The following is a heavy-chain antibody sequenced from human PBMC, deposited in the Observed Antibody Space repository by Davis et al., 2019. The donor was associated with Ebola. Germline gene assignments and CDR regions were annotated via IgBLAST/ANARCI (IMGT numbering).Heavy chain of an antibody. V-gene: IGHV4-59*12. CDR3: ARDPKAQSWYYDFWGLDV. CDR2: IYETGTT. D-gene: IGHD3-3*01. Sequence: SETLSLTCTVYGGSIGSYYWSWIRQSPAKGLEWIGYIYETGTTKYNPSLKSRATISLGTSKHQFSLKLSSVTAADTAVYYCARDPKAQSWYYDFWGLDVWGQGTTVTVSS. CDR1: GGSIGSYY. J-gene: IGHJ6*02.